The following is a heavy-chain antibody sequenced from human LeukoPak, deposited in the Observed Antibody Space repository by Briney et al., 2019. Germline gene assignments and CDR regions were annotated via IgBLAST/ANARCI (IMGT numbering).Heavy chain of an antibody. V-gene: IGHV3-23*01. CDR2: ISGSGGST. CDR1: GFTFSSYA. CDR3: AKGQDCSSTSCLGDFQH. J-gene: IGHJ1*01. Sequence: PGGSLRLSCAASGFTFSSYAMSWVRQAPGKGLEWVSAISGSGGSTYYADSVKGRFTISRDNSKNTLYLQMNSLRAEDTAVYYCAKGQDCSSTSCLGDFQHWGQGTLGTVSS. D-gene: IGHD2-2*01.